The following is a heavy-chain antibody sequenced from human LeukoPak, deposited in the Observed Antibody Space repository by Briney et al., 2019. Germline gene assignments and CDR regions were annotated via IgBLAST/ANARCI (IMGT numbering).Heavy chain of an antibody. CDR1: GFTFSSYG. V-gene: IGHV3-33*01. CDR2: IWYDGSNK. CDR3: ARDRWELLRYYYYGMDV. J-gene: IGHJ6*02. Sequence: GRSLRLSCAASGFTFSSYGMHWVRQAPGKGLEWVAVIWYDGSNKYYADSVKGRFTISRDNSKNTLYLQMNSLRAEDTAVYYCARDRWELLRYYYYGMDVWGQGTTVTVPS. D-gene: IGHD1-26*01.